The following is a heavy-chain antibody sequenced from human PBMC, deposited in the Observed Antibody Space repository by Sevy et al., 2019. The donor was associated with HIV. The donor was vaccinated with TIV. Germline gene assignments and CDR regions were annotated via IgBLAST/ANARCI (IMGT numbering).Heavy chain of an antibody. CDR3: ARGPAQLVRSFFDY. CDR2: INSDGSST. CDR1: GFTFSSYW. D-gene: IGHD6-13*01. Sequence: GGSLRLSCAASGFTFSSYWMHWVRQAPGKGLVWVSRINSDGSSTSYADSVKGRCTISRDNAKNTLYLQMNSLRAEDTAVYYCARGPAQLVRSFFDYWGQGTLVTVSS. V-gene: IGHV3-74*01. J-gene: IGHJ4*02.